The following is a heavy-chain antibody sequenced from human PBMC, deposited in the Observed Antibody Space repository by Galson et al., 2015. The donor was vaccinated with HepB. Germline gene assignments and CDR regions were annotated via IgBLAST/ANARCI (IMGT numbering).Heavy chain of an antibody. D-gene: IGHD6-6*01. CDR2: ISSSSSYI. CDR1: GGTFTTYT. J-gene: IGHJ6*03. V-gene: IGHV3-21*04. CDR3: ARDRHSIRYYYYYYMDV. Sequence: SCKASGGTFTTYTINWVRQAPGKGLEWVSSISSSSSYIYYADSVKGRFTISRDNAKNSLYLQMNSLRAEDTAVYYCARDRHSIRYYYYYYMDVWGKGTTVTASS.